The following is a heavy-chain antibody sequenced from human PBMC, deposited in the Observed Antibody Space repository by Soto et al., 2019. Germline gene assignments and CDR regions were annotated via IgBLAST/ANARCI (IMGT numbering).Heavy chain of an antibody. V-gene: IGHV3-48*02. CDR1: GFTFSRYS. J-gene: IGHJ3*02. CDR3: ATVRFGTYAFGI. Sequence: GSLRLSCAASGFTFSRYSMTWVRQAPGKGLEWVSYISSSSSNIYYADSLKGRFTISRDNAKNSLYLQMNSLKDEDTAVYYCATVRFGTYAFGIWGQGTMVTVSS. CDR2: ISSSSSNI. D-gene: IGHD3-10*01.